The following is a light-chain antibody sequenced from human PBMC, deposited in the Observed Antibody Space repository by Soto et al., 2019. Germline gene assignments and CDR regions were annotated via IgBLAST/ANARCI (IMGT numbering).Light chain of an antibody. CDR3: QQYNNWPPIT. Sequence: EIVITQSPATLSVSPGLKSTQYCRSSQSISDTLAWYQQKPGQAPRLLIHGASTRAPGFPARFSGSGFGTEFTLTIRSLQSQDFAVYYCQQYNNWPPITCGKGQRRAIK. CDR2: GAS. V-gene: IGKV3-15*01. J-gene: IGKJ5*01. CDR1: QSISDT.